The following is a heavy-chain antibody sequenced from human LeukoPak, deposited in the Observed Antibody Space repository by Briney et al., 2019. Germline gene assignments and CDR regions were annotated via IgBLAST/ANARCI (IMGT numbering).Heavy chain of an antibody. CDR2: ISISGSSI. CDR3: AREDYNILTGYYMSY. CDR1: GFTFSSYE. Sequence: GGSLRLSCAASGFTFSSYEMNWVRQAPGKGPEGVSYISISGSSIYYADSVKGRFTISRDNAKNSLYLQMNSLRAEDTAVYYCAREDYNILTGYYMSYWGPGTLVTVSS. V-gene: IGHV3-48*03. D-gene: IGHD3-9*01. J-gene: IGHJ4*02.